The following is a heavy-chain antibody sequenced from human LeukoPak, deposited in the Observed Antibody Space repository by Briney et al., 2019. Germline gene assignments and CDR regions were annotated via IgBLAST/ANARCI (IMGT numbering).Heavy chain of an antibody. CDR1: GFTFSGYW. CDR3: ARDSNPRGGYDAFDF. D-gene: IGHD3-10*01. J-gene: IGHJ3*01. V-gene: IGHV3-7*01. CDR2: IKGDESKK. Sequence: GGSLRLSCTASGFTFSGYWMTWVRQAPGKGLEWVANIKGDESKKYYVDSVKGRFTISRDNAKNSLYLQMNSLRAEDTAVYYCARDSNPRGGYDAFDFWGQGTLVTVSS.